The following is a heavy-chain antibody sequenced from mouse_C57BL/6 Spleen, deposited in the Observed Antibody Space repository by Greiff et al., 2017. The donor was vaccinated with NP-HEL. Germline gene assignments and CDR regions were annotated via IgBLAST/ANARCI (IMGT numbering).Heavy chain of an antibody. CDR3: ARSEYYGSSYGYFDV. CDR2: IYPSDSET. D-gene: IGHD1-1*01. Sequence: VQLQQPGAELVRPGSSVKLSCKASGYTFTSYWMDWVKQRPGQGLEWIGNIYPSDSETHYNQKFKDKATLTVDKSSSTAYMQLSSLTSEDSAVYYCARSEYYGSSYGYFDVWGTGTTVTVSS. J-gene: IGHJ1*03. V-gene: IGHV1-61*01. CDR1: GYTFTSYW.